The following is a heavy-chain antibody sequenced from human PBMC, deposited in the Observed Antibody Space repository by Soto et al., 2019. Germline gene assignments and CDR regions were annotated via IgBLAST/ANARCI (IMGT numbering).Heavy chain of an antibody. J-gene: IGHJ6*03. Sequence: QVQLQESGPGLVKPSETLSLTCTVSGGSISSYYWSWIRQPPGKGLEWIGYIYYSGSTNYNPSLKSRVTISVDTSKNQFSLKLSSVTAADTAVYYCARVGDLGYYYYYMDVWGKGTTVTVSS. CDR1: GGSISSYY. CDR2: IYYSGST. D-gene: IGHD2-15*01. CDR3: ARVGDLGYYYYYMDV. V-gene: IGHV4-59*01.